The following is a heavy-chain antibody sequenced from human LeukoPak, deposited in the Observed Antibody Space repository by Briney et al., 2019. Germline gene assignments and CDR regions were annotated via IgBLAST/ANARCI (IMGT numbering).Heavy chain of an antibody. CDR2: IYYSGST. D-gene: IGHD3-16*02. V-gene: IGHV4-39*01. Sequence: PSETLSLTCTVSGGSISSSSYYWGWIRQPPGKGLEWIGSIYYSGSTYYNPSLKSRVTISVDTSKNQFSLKLSSVTAADTAVYYCARQDYVWGSYRFSPHNWFDPWGQGTLVTVSS. CDR3: ARQDYVWGSYRFSPHNWFDP. J-gene: IGHJ5*02. CDR1: GGSISSSSYY.